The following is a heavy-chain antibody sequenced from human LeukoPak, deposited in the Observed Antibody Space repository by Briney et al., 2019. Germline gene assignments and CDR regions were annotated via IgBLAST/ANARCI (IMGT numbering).Heavy chain of an antibody. Sequence: SETLSLTCTVSGGSISSYYWSWIRQPPGKGLEWIGYIYYSGSTNYNPSLKSRVTISVDRSKNQFSLKLSSVTAADTAVYYCARWAAAYDYWGQGTLVTVSS. J-gene: IGHJ4*02. CDR1: GGSISSYY. V-gene: IGHV4-59*12. CDR2: IYYSGST. CDR3: ARWAAAYDY. D-gene: IGHD6-13*01.